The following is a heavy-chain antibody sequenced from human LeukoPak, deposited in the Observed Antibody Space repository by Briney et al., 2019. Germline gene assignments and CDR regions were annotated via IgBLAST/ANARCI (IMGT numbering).Heavy chain of an antibody. CDR3: ARVMATIHYYYYGMDV. CDR1: GYTFTGYY. D-gene: IGHD5-24*01. J-gene: IGHJ6*02. CDR2: INPNSGGT. Sequence: ASVKVSCKASGYTFTGYYMHWVRQAPGQGLEWMGWINPNSGGTNYAQKFQGRVTMTRDTSISTAYMELNRLRSDDTAVYYCARVMATIHYYYYGMDVWGQGTTVTVSS. V-gene: IGHV1-2*02.